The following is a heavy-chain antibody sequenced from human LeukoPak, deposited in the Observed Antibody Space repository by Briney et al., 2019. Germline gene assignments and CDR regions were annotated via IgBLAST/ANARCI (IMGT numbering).Heavy chain of an antibody. D-gene: IGHD3-22*01. CDR3: ARGTRRTYYYDSSGYWGPFDY. CDR1: GGSISSGGYY. J-gene: IGHJ4*02. V-gene: IGHV4-31*03. CDR2: IYYSGST. Sequence: SETLSLTCTVSGGSISSGGYYWSWIRQHPGKGLEWIGYIYYSGSTYYIPSLKSRVTISVDTSKNQFSLKLSSVTAADTAVYYCARGTRRTYYYDSSGYWGPFDYWGQGTLVTVSS.